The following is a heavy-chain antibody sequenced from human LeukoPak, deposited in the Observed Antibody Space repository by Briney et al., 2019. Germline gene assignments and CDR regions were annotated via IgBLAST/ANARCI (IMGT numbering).Heavy chain of an antibody. CDR1: GGTFSSYA. Sequence: SVKVSCKASGGTFSSYAISWVRQAPGQGLEWMGRIIPILGIANYAQKFQARVTITADKSTSTAYMELSSLRSEDTAVYYCASPRYYDSSGYLGPGGDYWGQGALVTVSS. CDR3: ASPRYYDSSGYLGPGGDY. J-gene: IGHJ4*02. CDR2: IIPILGIA. D-gene: IGHD3-22*01. V-gene: IGHV1-69*04.